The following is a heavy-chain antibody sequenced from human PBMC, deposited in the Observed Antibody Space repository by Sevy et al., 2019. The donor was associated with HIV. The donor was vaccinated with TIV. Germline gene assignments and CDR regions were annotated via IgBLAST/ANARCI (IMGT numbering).Heavy chain of an antibody. D-gene: IGHD2-15*01. CDR2: ISAYNGNT. CDR1: GYTFTSYG. CDR3: IFAALDYYYYMDV. J-gene: IGHJ6*03. V-gene: IGHV1-18*04. Sequence: ASVKVSCKASGYTFTSYGISWVRQAPGQGLEWMGWISAYNGNTNYAQKLQGRVTMTTDTSTSTAYMELRSLRSDDTAVYYCIFAALDYYYYMDVWGKGTTVTDSS.